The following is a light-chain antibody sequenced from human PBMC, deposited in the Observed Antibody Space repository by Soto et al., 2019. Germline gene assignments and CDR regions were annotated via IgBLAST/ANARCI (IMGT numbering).Light chain of an antibody. CDR2: AAS. J-gene: IGKJ1*01. CDR3: QQSYSTPRT. Sequence: DIQMTQSPSSLSASVGDRVTITCRASQTISSYLNWYQQKPGKAPKLLIYAASSLQSGVPSRFSGSGSGTDFTLIFSSLQPEDFATYYCQQSYSTPRTFGQGTKVEIK. V-gene: IGKV1-39*01. CDR1: QTISSY.